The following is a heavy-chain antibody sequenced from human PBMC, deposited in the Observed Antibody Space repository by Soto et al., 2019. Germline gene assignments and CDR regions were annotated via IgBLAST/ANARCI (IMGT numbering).Heavy chain of an antibody. Sequence: GGSLRLSCAASGFPFSSYGMHWVRQAPGKGLEWVAVIWYDGSNKYYADSVKGRFTISRDNSKNTLYLQMNSLRAEDTAVYYCARRSGAMVRGAHYYYYGMDVWGQGTTVTVSS. V-gene: IGHV3-33*01. J-gene: IGHJ6*02. CDR1: GFPFSSYG. CDR3: ARRSGAMVRGAHYYYYGMDV. CDR2: IWYDGSNK. D-gene: IGHD3-10*01.